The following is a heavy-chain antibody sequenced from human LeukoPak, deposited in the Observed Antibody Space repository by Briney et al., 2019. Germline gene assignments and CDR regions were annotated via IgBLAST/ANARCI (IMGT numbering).Heavy chain of an antibody. V-gene: IGHV3-33*01. CDR1: GSTFSSYG. Sequence: GGSLRLSCAASGSTFSSYGMHWVRQAPGKGLEWVAIIWYDGSKKYYADSVKGRFTISRDNAENSLYLQMTSLRVEDTAMYYCARVSSMSTPSYNFDYWGQGTLVTVAS. D-gene: IGHD2-15*01. J-gene: IGHJ4*02. CDR2: IWYDGSKK. CDR3: ARVSSMSTPSYNFDY.